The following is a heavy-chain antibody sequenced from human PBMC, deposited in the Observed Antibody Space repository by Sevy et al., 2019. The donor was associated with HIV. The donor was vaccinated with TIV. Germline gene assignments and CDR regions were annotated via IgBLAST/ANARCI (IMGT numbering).Heavy chain of an antibody. V-gene: IGHV4-39*01. D-gene: IGHD6-19*01. CDR1: GGSISSSSYY. J-gene: IGHJ4*02. CDR2: IYYGGST. CDR3: ARHRHVADIAVAGTSSRGGRYYFDY. Sequence: SETLSLTCTVSGGSISSSSYYWGWIRQPPGKGLEWIGSIYYGGSTYYNPSLKSRVTISVDTSKNQFSLKLSSVTAADTAVYYCARHRHVADIAVAGTSSRGGRYYFDYWGQGTLVTVSS.